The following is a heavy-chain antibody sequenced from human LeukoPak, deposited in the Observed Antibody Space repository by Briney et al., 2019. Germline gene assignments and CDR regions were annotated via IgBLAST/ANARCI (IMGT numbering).Heavy chain of an antibody. CDR1: GGAIISSYC. D-gene: IGHD3-10*01. CDR3: GRHCEYGSGSYARIYN. CDR2: VYWSGST. Sequence: SETLSLTCTVSGGAIISSYCWNWIRQPPGKGLEWIGSVYWSGSTHYNPSLKSRVTISLDTSENHFSLKLISVTAADTAVYYCGRHCEYGSGSYARIYNWGPGNPGTASS. J-gene: IGHJ6*01. V-gene: IGHV4-39*01.